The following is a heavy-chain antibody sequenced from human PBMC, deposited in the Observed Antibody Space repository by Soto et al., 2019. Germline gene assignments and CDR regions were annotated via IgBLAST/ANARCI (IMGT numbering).Heavy chain of an antibody. J-gene: IGHJ3*02. CDR3: ARGGPTSIVGATDDAFDI. D-gene: IGHD1-26*01. CDR2: ISGSGGST. CDR1: GFTFSSYA. Sequence: PGGSLRLSCAASGFTFSSYAMSWVRQAPGKGLEWVSAISGSGGSTYYADSVKGRFTISRDNSKNTLYLQMNSLRAEDTAVYYCARGGPTSIVGATDDAFDIWGQGIMVTVSS. V-gene: IGHV3-23*01.